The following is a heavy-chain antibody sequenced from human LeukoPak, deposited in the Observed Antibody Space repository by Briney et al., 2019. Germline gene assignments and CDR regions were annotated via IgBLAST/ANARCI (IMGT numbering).Heavy chain of an antibody. CDR3: ARDDGDVKRLDP. V-gene: IGHV3-33*01. CDR1: GFTFSDYG. Sequence: PGRSLRLSCAASGFTFSDYGVHWVRQAPGKGLEWVAVIWYDGSNQYYADSVEGRFTISRDNSKNTLYLQMNSLRAGDTAIYYCARDDGDVKRLDPWGQGTLVTVSS. CDR2: IWYDGSNQ. D-gene: IGHD4-17*01. J-gene: IGHJ5*02.